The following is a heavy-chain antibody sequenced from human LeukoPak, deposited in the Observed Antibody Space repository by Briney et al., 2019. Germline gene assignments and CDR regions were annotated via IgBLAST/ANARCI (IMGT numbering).Heavy chain of an antibody. Sequence: GGPLTLSCTACGFPFNSYSKHWPRHAPGEGLECVSSITSSNCYIYYADSVKCRFTITRDNAMNSLYLKMNSLRAEDTAVYYCARDSYYYDSSGYTWDDTFDIWGQGQWSPSLQ. CDR2: ITSSNCYI. J-gene: IGHJ3*02. CDR1: GFPFNSYS. D-gene: IGHD3-22*01. CDR3: ARDSYYYDSSGYTWDDTFDI. V-gene: IGHV3-21*01.